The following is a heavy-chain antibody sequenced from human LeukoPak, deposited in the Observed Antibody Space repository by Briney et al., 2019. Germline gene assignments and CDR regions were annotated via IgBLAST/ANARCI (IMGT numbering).Heavy chain of an antibody. J-gene: IGHJ6*02. CDR2: ISAYNGNT. Sequence: ASVKVSCKASGYTFTSYGISWVRQAPGQGLEWMGWISAYNGNTNYAQKLQGRVTMTTDTSTSTAYMELRSPRSDDTAVYYCASSPMTTYYYYGMDVWGQGTTVTVSS. CDR3: ASSPMTTYYYYGMDV. CDR1: GYTFTSYG. D-gene: IGHD4-11*01. V-gene: IGHV1-18*01.